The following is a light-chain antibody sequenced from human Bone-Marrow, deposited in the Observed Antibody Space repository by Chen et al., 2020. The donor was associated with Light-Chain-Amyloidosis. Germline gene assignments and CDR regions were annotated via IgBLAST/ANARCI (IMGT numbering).Light chain of an antibody. J-gene: IGLJ3*02. V-gene: IGLV3-21*02. CDR2: DDS. Sequence: SSALTPPSSVPVAPGPTATIARGGNNIGSTSVHWYQQTPGPAPLLVVYDDSDRPSGIPERLSGSNSGNTATLTISRVEAGDEADYYCQVWDRSSDRPVFGGGTKLTVL. CDR1: NIGSTS. CDR3: QVWDRSSDRPV.